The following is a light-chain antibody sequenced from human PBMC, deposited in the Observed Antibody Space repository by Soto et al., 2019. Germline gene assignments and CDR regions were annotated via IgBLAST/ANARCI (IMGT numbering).Light chain of an antibody. Sequence: EIVLTQSPGTLSLSPGERATLSCRASQSVISTYLAWYQQKPGQAPRLLIYGASNRATGIPDRFSGSGSGTDFTLTISRLEPEDFAVYFCQYYDSFRTFGQGTKVDI. CDR3: QYYDSFRT. J-gene: IGKJ1*01. CDR2: GAS. V-gene: IGKV3-20*01. CDR1: QSVISTY.